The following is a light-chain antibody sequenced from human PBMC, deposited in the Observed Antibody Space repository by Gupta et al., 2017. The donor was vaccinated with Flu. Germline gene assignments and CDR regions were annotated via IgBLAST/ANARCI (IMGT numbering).Light chain of an antibody. CDR3: QQTYNAPLT. J-gene: IGKJ3*01. V-gene: IGKV1-39*01. CDR2: AAS. CDR1: QRISSH. Sequence: DIQMTQSPSSLSASVGDSVTITCRASQRISSHLNWYQQKPGKAPKLLIYAASSLQSGVPSRFSGSGSGTDFTLTIRSLQPEDFATYYCQQTYNAPLTFGHGTNVDIE.